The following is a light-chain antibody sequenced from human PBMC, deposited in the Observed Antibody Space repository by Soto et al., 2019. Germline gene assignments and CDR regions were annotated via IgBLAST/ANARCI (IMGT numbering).Light chain of an antibody. CDR1: QSVSNY. Sequence: EIVLTQSPATLSLSPGERATLSCRASQSVSNYLAWYQQKPGQAPRLLIYDASNRATGIPARFSGSGSGTDFTLTISSLEPEDFTVYYCQQRSNWPRLIFGGGTKVEIK. CDR3: QQRSNWPRLI. V-gene: IGKV3-11*01. J-gene: IGKJ4*01. CDR2: DAS.